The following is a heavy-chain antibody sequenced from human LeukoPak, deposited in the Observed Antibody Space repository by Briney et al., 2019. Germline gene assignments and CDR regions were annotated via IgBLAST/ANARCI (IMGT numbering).Heavy chain of an antibody. CDR1: GFTFSSYS. D-gene: IGHD2-2*01. J-gene: IGHJ3*02. Sequence: GGSLRLSCAASGFTFSSYSMNWVRQAPGKGLEWVSYISSSSTIYYADSVKGRFTISRDNAKNSLYLQMNSLRAEDTAVYYCAKSSTSHFDIWGQGTMVTVSS. V-gene: IGHV3-48*01. CDR3: AKSSTSHFDI. CDR2: ISSSSTI.